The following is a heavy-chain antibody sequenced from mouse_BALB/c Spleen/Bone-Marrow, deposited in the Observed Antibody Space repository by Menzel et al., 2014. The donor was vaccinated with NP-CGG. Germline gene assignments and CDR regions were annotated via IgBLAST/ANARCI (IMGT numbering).Heavy chain of an antibody. V-gene: IGHV1-47*01. CDR2: FHPYNDDT. Sequence: VQLQQSGAELVKPGASVKMSCKAFGYTFTTYPIEWMKQNHGKSLEWIGNFHPYNDDTKYNEKFKGKAKLTVEKPSSTVYLELSRSTSDDSAVYYCARGRYGLYYAMDYWGQGTSVTVSS. J-gene: IGHJ4*01. D-gene: IGHD2-14*01. CDR1: GYTFTTYP. CDR3: ARGRYGLYYAMDY.